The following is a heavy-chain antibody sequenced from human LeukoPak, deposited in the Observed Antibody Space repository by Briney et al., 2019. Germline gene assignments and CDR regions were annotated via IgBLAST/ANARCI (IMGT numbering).Heavy chain of an antibody. CDR1: GYTFTSYD. D-gene: IGHD3-10*01. J-gene: IGHJ4*02. CDR2: MNPNSGNT. Sequence: ASVTVSCTASGYTFTSYDINWVRQATGQGLEWMGWMNPNSGNTGYAQKFQGRVTMTRNTSISTAYMELSSLRSEDTAVYYCARSPRSGSPYYYFDYWGQGTLVTVSS. CDR3: ARSPRSGSPYYYFDY. V-gene: IGHV1-8*01.